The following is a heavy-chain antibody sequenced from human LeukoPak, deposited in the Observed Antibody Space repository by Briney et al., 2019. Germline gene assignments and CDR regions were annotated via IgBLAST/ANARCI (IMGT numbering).Heavy chain of an antibody. D-gene: IGHD3-3*01. CDR3: TTDSNGGITIFGVVPYYFDY. J-gene: IGHJ4*02. V-gene: IGHV3-15*01. CDR2: IKSKTDGGTT. CDR1: GFTFSNAW. Sequence: GGSLRLSCAASGFTFSNAWMSWVRQAPGKGLEWVGRIKSKTDGGTTDYAAPVKGRFTISRDDSKNTLYLQMNSLKTEDTAVYYCTTDSNGGITIFGVVPYYFDYWGQGTLVTVSS.